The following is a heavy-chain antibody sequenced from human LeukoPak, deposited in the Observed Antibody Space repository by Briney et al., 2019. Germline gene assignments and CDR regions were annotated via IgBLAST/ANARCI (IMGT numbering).Heavy chain of an antibody. J-gene: IGHJ5*02. V-gene: IGHV1-46*01. D-gene: IGHD7-27*01. CDR1: GYTFTSYY. CDR3: ARGLGTYDWFDP. CDR2: INPSGGST. Sequence: GASVKVSCKASGYTFTSYYMHWARQAPGQGLEWMGIINPSGGSTSYAQKFQGRVTMTRDMSTSTVYMELSSLRSEDTAVYYCARGLGTYDWFDPWGQGTLVTVSS.